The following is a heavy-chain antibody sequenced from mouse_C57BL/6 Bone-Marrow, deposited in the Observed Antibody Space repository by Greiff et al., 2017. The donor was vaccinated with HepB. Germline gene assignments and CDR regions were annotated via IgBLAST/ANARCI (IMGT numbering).Heavy chain of an antibody. D-gene: IGHD1-1*01. CDR3: THGGYYYGSSYWYFDV. V-gene: IGHV1-5*01. CDR1: GYTFTSYW. J-gene: IGHJ1*03. CDR2: IYPGNSDT. Sequence: VQLQQSGTVLARPGASVKMSCKTSGYTFTSYWMHWVKQRPGQGLEWIGAIYPGNSDTSYNQKFKGKAKLTAVTSASTAYMELSSLTNEDSAVYYCTHGGYYYGSSYWYFDVWGTGTTVTVSS.